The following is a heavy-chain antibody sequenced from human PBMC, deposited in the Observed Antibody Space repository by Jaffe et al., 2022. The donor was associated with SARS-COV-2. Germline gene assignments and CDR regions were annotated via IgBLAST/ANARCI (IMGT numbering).Heavy chain of an antibody. Sequence: QVQLVQSGSELKKPGASVKVSCKASGYTFTNYAINWVRQAPGQGLECVGWINTNTGNPTYAQGFAGRFVFSLDTSVSTTYLQISSLKAEDTAVYYCAREGPNGVGATMGDAFDIWGQGTMVTVSS. J-gene: IGHJ3*02. CDR1: GYTFTNYA. CDR3: AREGPNGVGATMGDAFDI. D-gene: IGHD1-26*01. CDR2: INTNTGNP. V-gene: IGHV7-4-1*02.